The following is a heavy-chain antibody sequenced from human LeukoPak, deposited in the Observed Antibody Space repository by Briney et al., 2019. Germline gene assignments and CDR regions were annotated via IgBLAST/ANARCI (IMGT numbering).Heavy chain of an antibody. CDR2: ISGSGGST. J-gene: IGHJ4*02. D-gene: IGHD6-25*01. CDR3: AKDMAPHGYFGFDY. V-gene: IGHV3-23*01. Sequence: HPGGSLRLSCAASGFTFSSYAMSWVRQAPGKGLEWVSGISGSGGSTYYADSVKGRFTISRDNPKNTLYLQINSLRAEDTALYYCAKDMAPHGYFGFDYWGQGTLVTVSS. CDR1: GFTFSSYA.